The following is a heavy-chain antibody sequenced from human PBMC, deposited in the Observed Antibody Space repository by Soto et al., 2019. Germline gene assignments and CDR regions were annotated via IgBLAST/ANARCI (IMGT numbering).Heavy chain of an antibody. D-gene: IGHD3-22*01. J-gene: IGHJ1*01. CDR3: ARDLVESGYPEYFQH. Sequence: EVQLVESGGGLIQPGGSLRLSCAASGFTVSSNYMSWVRQAPGKGLEWVSVIYSGGRTYYADSVKGRFTISRDNSKNTLYLQMNSLRAEDTAVYYCARDLVESGYPEYFQHWGQGTLVTVSS. CDR2: IYSGGRT. CDR1: GFTVSSNY. V-gene: IGHV3-53*01.